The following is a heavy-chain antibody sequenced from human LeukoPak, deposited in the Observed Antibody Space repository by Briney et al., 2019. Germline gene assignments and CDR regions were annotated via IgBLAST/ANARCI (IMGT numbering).Heavy chain of an antibody. CDR1: IGSISSSKW. CDR2: IYLYGTT. J-gene: IGHJ3*02. Sequence: PSETLSLTCSVSIGSISSSKWWSWVRQSPVKGLEWIGEIYLYGTTNYNPSFTSRVTMSVDRSRNQFSLKLNSVTAADTAVYYCARAPFRGQWLVQGIWGQGTMVTVSS. D-gene: IGHD6-19*01. V-gene: IGHV4-4*02. CDR3: ARAPFRGQWLVQGI.